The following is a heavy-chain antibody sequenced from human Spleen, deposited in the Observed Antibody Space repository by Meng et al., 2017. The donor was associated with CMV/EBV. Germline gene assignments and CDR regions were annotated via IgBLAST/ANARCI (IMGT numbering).Heavy chain of an antibody. CDR3: ARALYYYDSSGYYYDY. V-gene: IGHV3-53*01. Sequence: GGSLRLSCAASGFTFDDYGMSWVRQAPGKGLEWVSVIYSGGSTYYADSVKGRFTISRDNSKNTLYLQMNSLRAEDTAVYYCARALYYYDSSGYYYDYWGQGTLVTVSS. D-gene: IGHD3-22*01. J-gene: IGHJ4*02. CDR1: GFTFDDYG. CDR2: IYSGGST.